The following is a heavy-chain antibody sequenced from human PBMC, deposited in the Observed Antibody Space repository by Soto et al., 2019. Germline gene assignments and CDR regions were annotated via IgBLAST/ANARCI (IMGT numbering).Heavy chain of an antibody. CDR3: ANDHLGSTSGWYYFDY. CDR2: ISYDGSNK. J-gene: IGHJ4*02. Sequence: GGSLRLSCAASGFTFSSYGMHWVRQAPGKGLEWVAVISYDGSNKYYADSVKGRFTISRDNSKNTLYLQMNSLRAEDTAVYYCANDHLGSTSGWYYFDYWGQGTLVPVSS. CDR1: GFTFSSYG. D-gene: IGHD6-13*01. V-gene: IGHV3-30*18.